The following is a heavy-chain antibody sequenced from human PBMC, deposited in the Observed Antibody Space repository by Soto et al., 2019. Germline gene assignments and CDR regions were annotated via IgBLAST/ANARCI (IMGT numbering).Heavy chain of an antibody. V-gene: IGHV1-69*01. Sequence: QVQLVQSGAEVKKPGSSVKVSCKASVGTFSSYAITWVRQAPGQGLEWMGGIIPIFATANYAQKFQGRVTITADEYTSTAYTELSSLTSEDTAVYYCARTIDCGGNSLYWYVDLWGRGNLVTVAS. CDR2: IIPIFATA. CDR1: VGTFSSYA. CDR3: ARTIDCGGNSLYWYVDL. D-gene: IGHD2-21*02. J-gene: IGHJ2*01.